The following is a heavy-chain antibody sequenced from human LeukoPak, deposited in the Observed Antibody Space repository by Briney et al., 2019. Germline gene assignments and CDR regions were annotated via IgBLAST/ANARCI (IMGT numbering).Heavy chain of an antibody. J-gene: IGHJ3*02. D-gene: IGHD5-18*01. CDR3: VRGYTYDPYDACDI. Sequence: GESLKISCKGSGYRFTSYWIGWVRQMPGKDLEWMGIIYPGDSHTTYSPSFQGQVTISADKSISTAYLQWSSLKASDTAMYYCVRGYTYDPYDACDIWGQGTMVTVSS. V-gene: IGHV5-51*01. CDR2: IYPGDSHT. CDR1: GYRFTSYW.